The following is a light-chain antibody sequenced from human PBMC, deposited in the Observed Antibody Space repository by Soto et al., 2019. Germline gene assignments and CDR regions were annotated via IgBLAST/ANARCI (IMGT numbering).Light chain of an antibody. Sequence: SYELTQPPSVSGAPGKTARITCGGNNIGSKSVYWYQQKPGQAPVLVIYYDSDRPSGIPERFSGSNSGNTATLTISRVEAGDEADYYCQVWDSSSDPHVVFGGGTKLTVL. J-gene: IGLJ2*01. CDR3: QVWDSSSDPHVV. V-gene: IGLV3-21*04. CDR1: NIGSKS. CDR2: YDS.